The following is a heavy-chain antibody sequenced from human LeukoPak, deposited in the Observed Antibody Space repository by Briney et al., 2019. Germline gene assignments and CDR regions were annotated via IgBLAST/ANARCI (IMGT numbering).Heavy chain of an antibody. CDR3: VRLSGTYYNSHQYYYGMDV. D-gene: IGHD3-10*01. CDR1: GYSISSGYY. Sequence: PSETLSLTCTVSGYSISSGYYWGWIRQPPGKGLEWIGGIYHSGSTYYNPSLKSRVSISVDTSKNQFSLKLSSVTAADTAVYYCVRLSGTYYNSHQYYYGMDVWGQGTTVTVSS. CDR2: IYHSGST. V-gene: IGHV4-38-2*02. J-gene: IGHJ6*02.